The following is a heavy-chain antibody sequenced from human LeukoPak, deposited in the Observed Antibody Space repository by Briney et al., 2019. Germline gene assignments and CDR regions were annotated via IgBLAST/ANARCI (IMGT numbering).Heavy chain of an antibody. CDR2: ISSSSSYI. J-gene: IGHJ4*02. CDR3: APQGIAVADY. CDR1: GFTFSSYS. Sequence: PGGPLRLSCAASGFTFSSYSMNWVRQAPGKGLEWVSSISSSSSYIYYADSVKGRFTISRDNAKNSLYLQMSSLRAEDTAVYYCAPQGIAVADYWGQGTLVTVSS. D-gene: IGHD6-19*01. V-gene: IGHV3-21*01.